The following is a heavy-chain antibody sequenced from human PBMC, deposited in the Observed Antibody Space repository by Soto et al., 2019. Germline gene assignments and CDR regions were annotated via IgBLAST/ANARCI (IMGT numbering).Heavy chain of an antibody. CDR1: GFTFSSYG. Sequence: SLRLSCAASGFTFSSYGMHWVRQAPGKALEWVAVISYDGSNKYYADSVKGRFTISRDNSKNTLYLQMNSLRAEDTAVYYCATNPNDFWSGYYTAVGPYFDYWGQGTLVTVSS. J-gene: IGHJ4*02. V-gene: IGHV3-30*03. D-gene: IGHD3-3*01. CDR2: ISYDGSNK. CDR3: ATNPNDFWSGYYTAVGPYFDY.